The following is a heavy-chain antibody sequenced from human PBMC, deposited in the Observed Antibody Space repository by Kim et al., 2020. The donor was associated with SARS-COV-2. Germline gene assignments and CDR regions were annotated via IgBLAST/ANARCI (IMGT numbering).Heavy chain of an antibody. D-gene: IGHD3-22*01. V-gene: IGHV3-33*06. Sequence: GGSLRLSCAASGFTFSSYGMHWVRQAPGKGLEWVAVIWYDGSNKYYADSVKGRFTISRDNSKNTLYLQMNSLRAEDTAVYYCAKDDVNYYDSSGYQGGIDYWGQGTLVTVSS. CDR3: AKDDVNYYDSSGYQGGIDY. CDR1: GFTFSSYG. J-gene: IGHJ4*02. CDR2: IWYDGSNK.